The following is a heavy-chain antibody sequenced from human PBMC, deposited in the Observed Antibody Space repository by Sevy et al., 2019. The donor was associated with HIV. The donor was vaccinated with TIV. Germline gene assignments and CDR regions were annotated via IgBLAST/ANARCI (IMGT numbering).Heavy chain of an antibody. D-gene: IGHD3-3*01. CDR1: GFTFSSHS. CDR2: IGISGSSI. V-gene: IGHV3-48*02. Sequence: GGSLRLSCGASGFTFSSHSMNWVRQAPGKGLEWVSYIGISGSSIYYADSVKGRFTISRDNAKNSLYLQMNSLRDEDTAGDYCARDRINYDFWSGYSQDNSYGMDVWGQGTTVTVSS. J-gene: IGHJ6*02. CDR3: ARDRINYDFWSGYSQDNSYGMDV.